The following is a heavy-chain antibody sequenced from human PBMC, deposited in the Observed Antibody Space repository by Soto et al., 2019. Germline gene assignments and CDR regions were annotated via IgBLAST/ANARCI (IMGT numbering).Heavy chain of an antibody. J-gene: IGHJ5*02. CDR1: GFTFSSYA. Sequence: GGSLRLSCAASGFTFSSYAMSWVRQAPGKGLEWVSAISGSGGSTYYADSVKGRFTVSRDNSKNTLYLQMNSLRAEDTAVYYCAKEKPEQLVVITMPWFDPWGQGTLVTVSS. CDR2: ISGSGGST. V-gene: IGHV3-23*01. CDR3: AKEKPEQLVVITMPWFDP. D-gene: IGHD3-22*01.